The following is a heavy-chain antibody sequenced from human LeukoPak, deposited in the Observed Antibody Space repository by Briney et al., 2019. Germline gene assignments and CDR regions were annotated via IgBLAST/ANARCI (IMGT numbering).Heavy chain of an antibody. J-gene: IGHJ4*02. Sequence: SETLSLTCAVYGGSFSGYYWSWIRQPPGKGLEWIGEINHSGSTNYNPSLKSRVTISVDTSKNQLSLKLSSVTAADTAVYYCARGRRQQLVRVSFDYWGQGTLVTVSS. V-gene: IGHV4-34*01. CDR3: ARGRRQQLVRVSFDY. D-gene: IGHD6-13*01. CDR2: INHSGST. CDR1: GGSFSGYY.